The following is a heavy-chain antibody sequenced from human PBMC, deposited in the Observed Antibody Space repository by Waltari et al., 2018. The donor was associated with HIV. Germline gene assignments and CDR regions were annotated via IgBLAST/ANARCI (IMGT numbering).Heavy chain of an antibody. V-gene: IGHV3-30-3*01. CDR2: ISYDGSNK. J-gene: IGHJ3*02. D-gene: IGHD3-22*01. CDR3: ANTVAVITTSAFDI. Sequence: QLQLVESGGGVVQPGRSLRLSCAASGLTFSSYAMHWVRQAPGKGLEWVAVISYDGSNKYYADSVKGRFTISRDNSKNTLYLQMNSLRAEDTAVYYCANTVAVITTSAFDIWGQGTMVTVSS. CDR1: GLTFSSYA.